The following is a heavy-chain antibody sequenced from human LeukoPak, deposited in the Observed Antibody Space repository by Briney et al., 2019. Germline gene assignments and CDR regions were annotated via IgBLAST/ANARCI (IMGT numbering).Heavy chain of an antibody. CDR1: RFTLTSNY. CDR3: ARDHMRGYIFMDV. Sequence: PGGALRLSCGASRFTLTSNYMTWVRQAPVRGLEMVEVLHFSGNTYSTDSVQGRFTLSRDNSHNPLYLQMDSLRPEATAVYYWARDHMRGYIFMDVWGKGTTVTVSS. D-gene: IGHD3-3*01. V-gene: IGHV3-66*03. CDR2: LHFSGNT. J-gene: IGHJ6*03.